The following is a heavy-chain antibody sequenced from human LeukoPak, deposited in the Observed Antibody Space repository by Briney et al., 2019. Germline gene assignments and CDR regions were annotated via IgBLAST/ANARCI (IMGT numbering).Heavy chain of an antibody. V-gene: IGHV3-23*01. Sequence: PGGSLRLSCAASGFTFSSYAMSWVRQAPGKGLEWVSAISGSGGSTYYADSVKGRFTISRDNSKNTLYLQMNSLRAEDTAVYYCAKERLWYYDFWSGYFDYWGQGTLVTVSS. CDR1: GFTFSSYA. D-gene: IGHD3-3*01. CDR3: AKERLWYYDFWSGYFDY. CDR2: ISGSGGST. J-gene: IGHJ4*02.